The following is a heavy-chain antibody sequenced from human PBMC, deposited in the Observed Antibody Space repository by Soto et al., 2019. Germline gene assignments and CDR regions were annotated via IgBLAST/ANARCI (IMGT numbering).Heavy chain of an antibody. D-gene: IGHD1-26*01. CDR3: ATERWEDAFDV. CDR2: MNPNSGNT. CDR1: GGTFSSYT. V-gene: IGHV1-8*02. Sequence: ASVKVSCKASGGTFSSYTINWVRQATGQGLEWMGWMNPNSGNTGYAQKFQGRVTMTRNTSISTAYMELSSLRFEDTAVYYCATERWEDAFDVWGQGTMVTVSS. J-gene: IGHJ3*01.